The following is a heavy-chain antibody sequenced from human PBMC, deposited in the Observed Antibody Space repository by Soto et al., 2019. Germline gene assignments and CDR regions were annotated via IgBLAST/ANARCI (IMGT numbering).Heavy chain of an antibody. V-gene: IGHV3-23*01. J-gene: IGHJ5*01. CDR2: IGGDT. D-gene: IGHD3-16*01. CDR3: ASSLVYVWFDP. CDR1: GFTFSYYV. Sequence: PGGSLRLSCAASGFTFSYYVMNWVRQAPGKGLEWVSAIGGDTYYADSVKGRFTISRDNSRNTLYLQMNSLRADDTAVYYCASSLVYVWFDPWGQGTLVTVSS.